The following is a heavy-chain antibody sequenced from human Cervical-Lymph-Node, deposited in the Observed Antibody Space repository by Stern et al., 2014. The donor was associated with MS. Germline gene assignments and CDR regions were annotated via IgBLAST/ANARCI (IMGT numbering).Heavy chain of an antibody. J-gene: IGHJ5*02. CDR1: GATFSTNG. CDR3: AREHHGGNFAA. D-gene: IGHD4-23*01. V-gene: IGHV1-69*01. Sequence: VQLVESGAEVKKPGSSVKVSCKVSGATFSTNGISWVRQGPGKGLEWMGSIVRIVEKSNSAQKFRGRVSITAYESTNTAYMELTSLTSEDTGVYYCAREHHGGNFAAWGQGTLVTVSS. CDR2: IVRIVEKS.